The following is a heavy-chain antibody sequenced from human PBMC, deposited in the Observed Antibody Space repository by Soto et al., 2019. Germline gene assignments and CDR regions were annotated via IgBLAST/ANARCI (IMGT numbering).Heavy chain of an antibody. CDR2: ISAYNGNT. CDR1: GYTFTSYG. D-gene: IGHD6-13*01. V-gene: IGHV1-18*01. CDR3: ARDRGIAAAGWFDP. J-gene: IGHJ5*02. Sequence: GPSVKVSCKASGYTFTSYGISWVRQAPGQGLEWMGWISAYNGNTNYAQKLQGRVTMTTDTSTSTAYMELRSLRSDDTAVYYCARDRGIAAAGWFDPWGQGTLVTVSS.